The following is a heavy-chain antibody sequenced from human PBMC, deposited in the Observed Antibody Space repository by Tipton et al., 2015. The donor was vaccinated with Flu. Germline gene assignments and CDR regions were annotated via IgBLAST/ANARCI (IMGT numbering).Heavy chain of an antibody. CDR1: GFTFSDYY. J-gene: IGHJ3*02. Sequence: SLRLSCAASGFTFSDYYMSWIRQAPGKGLEWVSYISSSGSTIYYADSVKGRFTISRDNAKNSLYLQMNSLRAEDMAVYYCAPSAFAGAFDIWGQGTMVPVSS. CDR3: APSAFAGAFDI. V-gene: IGHV3-11*01. CDR2: ISSSGSTI. D-gene: IGHD2-15*01.